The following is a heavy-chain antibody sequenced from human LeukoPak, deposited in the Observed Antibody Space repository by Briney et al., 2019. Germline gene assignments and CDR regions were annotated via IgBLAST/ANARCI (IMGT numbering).Heavy chain of an antibody. D-gene: IGHD3-22*01. V-gene: IGHV1-2*02. J-gene: IGHJ6*03. CDR2: INPNSGGT. Sequence: ASVKVSCKASGYTFTGYYMHWVRQAPGQGLEWMGWINPNSGGTNYAQKFQGRVTMTRDTSIGTAYMELSRLRSDDTAVYYCARAVNYYDSSGYGYMDVWGKGTTVTVSS. CDR1: GYTFTGYY. CDR3: ARAVNYYDSSGYGYMDV.